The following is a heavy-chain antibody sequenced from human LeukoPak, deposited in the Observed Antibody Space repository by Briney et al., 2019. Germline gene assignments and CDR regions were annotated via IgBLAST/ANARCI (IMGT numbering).Heavy chain of an antibody. V-gene: IGHV4-38-2*02. D-gene: IGHD1-26*01. CDR1: GYSISSGYY. CDR3: AREWGIVGAAPDAFDI. J-gene: IGHJ3*02. Sequence: PSETLSLTCTVSGYSISSGYYWGWIRQPPGKGLEWIGSIYRSGSTYYNPSLKSRVTISVDTSKNQFSLKLSSVTAADTAVYYCAREWGIVGAAPDAFDIWGQGTMVTVSS. CDR2: IYRSGST.